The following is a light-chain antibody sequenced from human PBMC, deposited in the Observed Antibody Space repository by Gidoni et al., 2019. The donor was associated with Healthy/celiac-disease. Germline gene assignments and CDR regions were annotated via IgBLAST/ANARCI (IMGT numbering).Light chain of an antibody. CDR2: GNS. J-gene: IGLJ1*01. Sequence: QSVLTQPPSVSGAPGQRVTISCTGSSSNIGAGYAVHWYQQLPGTAPKLLIYGNSNRPSGVPDRFSGSKSGTSASLAITGLQAEDEADYYCQSYDSSLSGYNYVFGTGTKVTVL. CDR1: SSNIGAGYA. V-gene: IGLV1-40*01. CDR3: QSYDSSLSGYNYV.